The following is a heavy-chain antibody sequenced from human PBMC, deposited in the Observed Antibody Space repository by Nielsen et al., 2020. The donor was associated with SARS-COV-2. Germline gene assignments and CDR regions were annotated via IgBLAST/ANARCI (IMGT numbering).Heavy chain of an antibody. CDR2: IYYSGST. D-gene: IGHD1-26*01. J-gene: IGHJ5*02. Sequence: SETLSLTCTVSGGSISSGGFYWSWIRQHPGKGLEWIGYIYYSGSTYYNPSLKSRLTMSVDTSKNQFSLQLSSVTAADTAVYYCARASDEERNHNWFDPWGQGTQVTVSS. V-gene: IGHV4-31*03. CDR1: GGSISSGGFY. CDR3: ARASDEERNHNWFDP.